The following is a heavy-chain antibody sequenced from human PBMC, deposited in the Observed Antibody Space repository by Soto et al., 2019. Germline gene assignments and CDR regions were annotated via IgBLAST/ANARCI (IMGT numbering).Heavy chain of an antibody. J-gene: IGHJ4*02. Sequence: GGSLRLSCAAPGFTFSSYSMNWVRQAPGKGLEWVSSISSSSSYIYYADSVKGRFTISRDNAKNSLHLQMNSLRAEDTAVYYCAIRASYYDSSGYFDYWGQGT. CDR3: AIRASYYDSSGYFDY. D-gene: IGHD3-22*01. V-gene: IGHV3-21*01. CDR1: GFTFSSYS. CDR2: ISSSSSYI.